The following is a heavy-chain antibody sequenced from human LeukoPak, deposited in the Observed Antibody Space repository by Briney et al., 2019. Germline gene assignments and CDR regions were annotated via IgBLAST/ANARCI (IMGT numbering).Heavy chain of an antibody. CDR1: GFTFSSYA. V-gene: IGHV3-30-3*01. CDR3: ASASNFD. J-gene: IGHJ4*02. Sequence: GGSLRLSCAASGFTFSSYAMRWVRQAPGKGLEWVAVISYDGSNKYYADSVKGRFTISRDNSKNTLYLQMNSLRAEDTAVYYCASASNFDWGQGTLVTVSS. CDR2: ISYDGSNK. D-gene: IGHD2-8*01.